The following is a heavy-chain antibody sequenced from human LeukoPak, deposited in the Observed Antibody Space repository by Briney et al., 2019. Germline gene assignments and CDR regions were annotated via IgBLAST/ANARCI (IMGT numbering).Heavy chain of an antibody. J-gene: IGHJ4*02. D-gene: IGHD2-2*01. CDR3: ARGLGTLGYCSSTSCYLDY. Sequence: PGGSLRLSCAASGFTFSSYDMHWVRQATGKGLEWVSAIGTAGDTYYPGSVKGRFTISRENAKNSLYLQMNSLRAGDTAVYYCARGLGTLGYCSSTSCYLDYWGQGTLVTVSS. CDR2: IGTAGDT. V-gene: IGHV3-13*04. CDR1: GFTFSSYD.